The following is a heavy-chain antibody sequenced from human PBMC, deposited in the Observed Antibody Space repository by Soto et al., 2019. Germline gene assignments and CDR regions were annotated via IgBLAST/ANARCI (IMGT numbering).Heavy chain of an antibody. Sequence: QVQLQQWGAGLVKPSETLSLTCAVYGGSFSDYYWGWIRQPPGKGLERNGEINHSGSTNYNPSLKSRVTMSVDTAKNQFALELSSVTAADTAVYYCARGTREGWYFDVWGRGTLVTVSS. V-gene: IGHV4-34*01. J-gene: IGHJ2*01. CDR2: INHSGST. CDR3: ARGTREGWYFDV. CDR1: GGSFSDYY.